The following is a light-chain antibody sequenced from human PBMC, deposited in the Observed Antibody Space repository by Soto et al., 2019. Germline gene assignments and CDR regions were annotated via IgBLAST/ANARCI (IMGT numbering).Light chain of an antibody. CDR2: DAS. V-gene: IGKV1-5*01. J-gene: IGKJ1*01. CDR3: QHYNSDPWT. Sequence: DIDMTQSPSTLSASLGDRVTITCRASQTIRRWLAWYQQRPGKAPKVLIYDASTLESGVTARFSGSGSETEFTLTISSLQPEDSATSYSQHYNSDPWTFGQGTKAEIK. CDR1: QTIRRW.